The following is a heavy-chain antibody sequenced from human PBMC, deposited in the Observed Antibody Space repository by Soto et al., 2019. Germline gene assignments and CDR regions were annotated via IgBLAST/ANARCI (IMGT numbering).Heavy chain of an antibody. CDR3: ARDLGYGDYSGWFDP. J-gene: IGHJ5*02. Sequence: GASVKVSCKVSGYTLTELSMHWVRQAPGKGLEWMGGFDPEDGETIYAQKFQGRVTMTTDTSTSTAYMELRSLRSDDTAVYYCARDLGYGDYSGWFDPWGQGTLVTVSS. CDR2: FDPEDGET. D-gene: IGHD4-17*01. CDR1: GYTLTELS. V-gene: IGHV1-24*01.